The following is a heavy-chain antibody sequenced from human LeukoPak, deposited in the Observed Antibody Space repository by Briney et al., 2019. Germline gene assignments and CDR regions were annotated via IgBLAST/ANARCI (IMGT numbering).Heavy chain of an antibody. D-gene: IGHD6-13*01. CDR2: MNPNSGNT. J-gene: IGHJ5*02. CDR1: GYTFTSYD. CDR3: ARGQRAHLGSSWENWFDP. Sequence: ASVKVSCKASGYTFTSYDINWVRQATGQGLEWMGWMNPNSGNTGYAQKFQGKVTMTRNTSISTAYMELSSLRSEDTAVYYCARGQRAHLGSSWENWFDPWGQGTLVTVSS. V-gene: IGHV1-8*01.